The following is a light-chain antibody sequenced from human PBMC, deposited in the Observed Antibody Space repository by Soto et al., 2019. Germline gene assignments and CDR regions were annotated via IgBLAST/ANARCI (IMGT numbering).Light chain of an antibody. V-gene: IGKV3-20*01. CDR2: GAS. Sequence: VWPQSPGTLSLSPGERATLSCRASQSVSSSYLAWYQQKPGQAPRLLIYGASSRATGIPDRFGGSGSGTDFTLTISSLQSEDFAVYYCQQYDNWPWTFGQETKVDI. CDR3: QQYDNWPWT. CDR1: QSVSSSY. J-gene: IGKJ1*01.